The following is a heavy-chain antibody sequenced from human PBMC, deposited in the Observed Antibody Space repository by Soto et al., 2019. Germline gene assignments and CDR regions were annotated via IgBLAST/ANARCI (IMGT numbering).Heavy chain of an antibody. CDR3: ARDKGAYYDFWSGYYKRNYFDY. V-gene: IGHV4-4*02. D-gene: IGHD3-3*01. Sequence: SETLSLTCAVSGGSISSSNWWSWVRQPPGKGLEWIGEIYHSESTNYNPSLKSRVTISVDKSKNQFSLKLSSVTAADTAVYYCARDKGAYYDFWSGYYKRNYFDYWGQGTLVTVSS. J-gene: IGHJ4*02. CDR1: GGSISSSNW. CDR2: IYHSEST.